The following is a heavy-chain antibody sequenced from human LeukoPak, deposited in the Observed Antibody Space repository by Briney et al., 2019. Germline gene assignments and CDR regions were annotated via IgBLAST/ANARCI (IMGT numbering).Heavy chain of an antibody. CDR2: ISAYNGNT. Sequence: ASVKVSCKASGYTFTSYGISWVRQAPGQGLEWVGWISAYNGNTNYAQKLQGRVTMTTDTSTSTAYMELRSLRSDDTAVYYCARDSGYYDSSGYLWYFDLWGRGTLVTVSS. CDR3: ARDSGYYDSSGYLWYFDL. D-gene: IGHD3-22*01. V-gene: IGHV1-18*01. J-gene: IGHJ2*01. CDR1: GYTFTSYG.